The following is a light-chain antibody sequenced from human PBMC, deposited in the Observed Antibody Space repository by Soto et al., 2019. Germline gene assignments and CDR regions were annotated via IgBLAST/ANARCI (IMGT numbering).Light chain of an antibody. CDR2: LAS. Sequence: DIQMTQSPSTLSASVGDRVTISCRASQIISSFLNWYQQKPGKAPKLLIFLASSLQSGVPSRFSGSGSGADFTLTISSLQPEDFATYYCQQRYTVPLTFGQGTKVDIK. CDR1: QIISSF. CDR3: QQRYTVPLT. J-gene: IGKJ1*01. V-gene: IGKV1-39*01.